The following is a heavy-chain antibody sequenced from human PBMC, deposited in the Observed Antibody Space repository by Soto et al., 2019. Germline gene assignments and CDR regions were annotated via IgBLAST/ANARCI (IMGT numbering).Heavy chain of an antibody. CDR2: INAGNGNT. V-gene: IGHV1-3*01. D-gene: IGHD2-2*02. CDR1: GYTFTSYA. Sequence: ASVKVSCKASGYTFTSYAMHWVRQAPGQRLEWMGWINAGNGNTKYPQKFQGRVTITRDTSASTAYMELSSLRSEDTAVYYCARGLVVPAAIGNWFDPWGQGTLVTVSS. J-gene: IGHJ5*02. CDR3: ARGLVVPAAIGNWFDP.